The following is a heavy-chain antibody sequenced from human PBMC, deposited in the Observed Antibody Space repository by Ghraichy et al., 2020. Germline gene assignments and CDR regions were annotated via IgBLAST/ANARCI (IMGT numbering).Heavy chain of an antibody. CDR2: IYYSGST. CDR3: ARDGGELSGNAFDI. CDR1: GGSISSYY. Sequence: SETLSLTCTVSGGSISSYYWSWIRQPPGKGLEWIGYIYYSGSTNYNPSLKSRVTISVDTSKNQFSLKLSSVTAADTAVYYCARDGGELSGNAFDIWGQGTMVTVSS. D-gene: IGHD3-16*02. J-gene: IGHJ3*02. V-gene: IGHV4-59*01.